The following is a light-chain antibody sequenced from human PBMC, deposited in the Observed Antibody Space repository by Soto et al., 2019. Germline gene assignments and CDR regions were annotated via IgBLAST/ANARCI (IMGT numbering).Light chain of an antibody. J-gene: IGLJ1*01. CDR1: SSDVGSYNL. Sequence: QSALTQPASVSGSPGQSITISCTGTSSDVGSYNLVSWYQHHPGKAPKHMIYEDSKRPSGVSNRFSGSKSGNTASLTISGLQAEDEADYFCCSYAGTTTYVFGTGTKVTVL. CDR3: CSYAGTTTYV. CDR2: EDS. V-gene: IGLV2-23*01.